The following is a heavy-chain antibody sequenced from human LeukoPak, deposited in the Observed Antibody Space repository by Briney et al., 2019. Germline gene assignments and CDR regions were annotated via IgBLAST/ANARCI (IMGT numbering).Heavy chain of an antibody. J-gene: IGHJ5*02. D-gene: IGHD3-10*01. CDR2: IYATGST. V-gene: IGHV4-61*09. Sequence: SETLSLTCTVSGGSISSTSYYWSWIRQPAGNGLEWIGHIYATGSTNYNPSLKSRVTISLDTSKNHFSLKLSSVTAADTAVYYCARGAYFYGSGINWFDPWGQGTLITVSS. CDR3: ARGAYFYGSGINWFDP. CDR1: GGSISSTSYY.